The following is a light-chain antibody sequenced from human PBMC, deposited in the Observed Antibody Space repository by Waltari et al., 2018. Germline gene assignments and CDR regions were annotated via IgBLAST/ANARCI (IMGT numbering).Light chain of an antibody. V-gene: IGLV3-21*04. Sequence: SYVLTQPPSVSVAPGKTARITCGGNNIGSKRVHWYQQKPGQAPVLVIYYDSDRPSGIPERFSGSNSGNTATLTISRVEAGDEADYYCQVWDSSSDPHVVFGGGTKLTVL. CDR2: YDS. J-gene: IGLJ2*01. CDR1: NIGSKR. CDR3: QVWDSSSDPHVV.